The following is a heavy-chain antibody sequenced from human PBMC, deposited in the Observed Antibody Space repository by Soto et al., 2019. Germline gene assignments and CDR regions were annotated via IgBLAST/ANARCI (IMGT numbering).Heavy chain of an antibody. J-gene: IGHJ5*02. D-gene: IGHD3-3*02. CDR3: ASPKIAFYNWFDP. CDR2: IYYSGST. CDR1: GGSISSSSYY. Sequence: QLQLQESGPGLVRPSETLSLTCTVSGGSISSSSYYWGWIRQPPGKGLEWIGSIYYSGSTYYTPSLKSRVTISLDTSKNQFARKLSSVTAADTAVYYCASPKIAFYNWFDPWGQGTLVTVSS. V-gene: IGHV4-39*01.